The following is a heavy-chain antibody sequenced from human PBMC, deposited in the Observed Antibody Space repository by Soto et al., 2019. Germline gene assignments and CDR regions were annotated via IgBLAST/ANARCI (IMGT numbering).Heavy chain of an antibody. V-gene: IGHV1-18*01. Sequence: QVQLVQSGAEVKKPGASVKVSCKASGYTFTSYAMSWVRQAPGQGLEWMGWISGYNGNANYAQILQGRVTMTTDTSTSAAYMELRSLRSDDTADYYCARASLYSTSWSLDYWGQGTLVTVSS. J-gene: IGHJ4*02. CDR2: ISGYNGNA. CDR1: GYTFTSYA. D-gene: IGHD6-13*01. CDR3: ARASLYSTSWSLDY.